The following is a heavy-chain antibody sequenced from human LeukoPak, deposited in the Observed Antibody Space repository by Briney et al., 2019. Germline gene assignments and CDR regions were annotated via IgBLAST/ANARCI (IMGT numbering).Heavy chain of an antibody. J-gene: IGHJ4*02. D-gene: IGHD3-10*01. CDR3: SSLAMIRGVMPFDY. V-gene: IGHV3-15*01. CDR1: GFTFSDAW. CDR2: IKSKTDGGTI. Sequence: PGGSLRFSCAASGFTFSDAWMSWVRQAPGKGLEWVGRIKSKTDGGTIDYAAPVKGRFTISRDDPKNTLYLQMNSLKSEDTAVYYCSSLAMIRGVMPFDYWGQGTLVTVSS.